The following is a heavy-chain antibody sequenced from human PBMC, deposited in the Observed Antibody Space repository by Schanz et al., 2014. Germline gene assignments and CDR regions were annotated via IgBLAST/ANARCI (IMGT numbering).Heavy chain of an antibody. Sequence: QVVLMESGGGVVRPGRSVRLSCVASGFTFRSYGMHWVRQAPGKGLEWVAVIWYDGSNKYYSDSVKGRFTISRDNAKNTLYLQMSRLRVEDTAIYYCVRDYNWGFDNWGRGTLVTVSS. D-gene: IGHD7-27*01. CDR1: GFTFRSYG. J-gene: IGHJ4*02. CDR2: IWYDGSNK. V-gene: IGHV3-33*08. CDR3: VRDYNWGFDN.